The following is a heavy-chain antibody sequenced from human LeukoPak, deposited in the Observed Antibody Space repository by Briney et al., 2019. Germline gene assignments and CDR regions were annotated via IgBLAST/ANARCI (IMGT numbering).Heavy chain of an antibody. CDR1: GGTFSSYA. Sequence: ASVKVSCKASGGTFSSYAISWVRQAPGQGLEWMGGIIPIFGTANYAQKFQGRVTITADESTSTAYMELSSLRSEDTAVYYCARDGYYGSGGHRLAWFDPWGQGTLVTVPS. CDR3: ARDGYYGSGGHRLAWFDP. D-gene: IGHD3-10*01. V-gene: IGHV1-69*13. J-gene: IGHJ5*02. CDR2: IIPIFGTA.